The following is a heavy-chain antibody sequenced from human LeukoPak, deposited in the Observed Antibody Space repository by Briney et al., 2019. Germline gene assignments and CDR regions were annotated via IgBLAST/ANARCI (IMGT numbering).Heavy chain of an antibody. CDR1: GFTFSDYY. D-gene: IGHD4-17*01. Sequence: GGSLRLSCAASGFTFSDYYMSWLRQAPGKGLEWVSYISSSSSYTNYADSVKGRFNISRDNAKNSLYLQMNSLRAEDTAVYYCARDYGDLDYWGQGTLVTVSS. V-gene: IGHV3-11*05. CDR2: ISSSSSYT. CDR3: ARDYGDLDY. J-gene: IGHJ4*02.